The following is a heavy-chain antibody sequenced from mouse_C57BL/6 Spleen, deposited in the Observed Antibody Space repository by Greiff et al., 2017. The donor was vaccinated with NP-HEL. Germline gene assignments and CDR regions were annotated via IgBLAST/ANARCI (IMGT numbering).Heavy chain of an antibody. Sequence: EVKLMESGGGLVQPGGSLSLSCAASGFTFTDYYMSWVRQPPGKALEWLGFIRNKANGYTTEYSASGKGRFTISRVKSQSIRYLQMNALGADDRATYSSARDLNFGFYYWGHATTLTVST. J-gene: IGHJ2*01. V-gene: IGHV7-3*01. D-gene: IGHD1-3*01. CDR3: ARDLNFGFYY. CDR1: GFTFTDYY. CDR2: IRNKANGYTT.